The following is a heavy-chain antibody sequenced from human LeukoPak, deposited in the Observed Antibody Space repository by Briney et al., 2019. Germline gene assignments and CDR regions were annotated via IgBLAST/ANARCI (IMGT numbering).Heavy chain of an antibody. CDR1: GGSLSSYY. D-gene: IGHD6-6*01. CDR3: ARQEAARPDEMGYFDY. V-gene: IGHV4-4*09. J-gene: IGHJ4*02. Sequence: PSETLSLTCTVSGGSLSSYYWSWIRQPPGKGLEWIGYIYTSGSTNYNPSLKSRVTISVDTSKNQFSLKLSSVTAADTAVYYCARQEAARPDEMGYFDYWGQGTLVTVSS. CDR2: IYTSGST.